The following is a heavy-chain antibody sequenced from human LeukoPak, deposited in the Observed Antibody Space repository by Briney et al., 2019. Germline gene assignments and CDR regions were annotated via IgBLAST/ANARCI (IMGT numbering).Heavy chain of an antibody. J-gene: IGHJ6*03. Sequence: ASVKVSCKASGYTFTNYDINWVRQATGQGLEWMGWMNPNSGNTVYAQKFQGRVTMTRNTSISTAYMELSSLRSEDTAVYYCARALERVRGVIIPYYYYMDVWGKGTTVTISS. CDR2: MNPNSGNT. CDR3: ARALERVRGVIIPYYYYMDV. CDR1: GYTFTNYD. D-gene: IGHD3-10*01. V-gene: IGHV1-8*01.